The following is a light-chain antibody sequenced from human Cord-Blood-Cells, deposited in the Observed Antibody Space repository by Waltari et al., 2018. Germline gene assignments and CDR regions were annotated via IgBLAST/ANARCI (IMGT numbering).Light chain of an antibody. V-gene: IGKV1-5*03. CDR1: QSISSW. J-gene: IGKJ5*01. Sequence: DIQMTQSPSTLSASVGDRVTITCRASQSISSWLAWYPPKPGKAPKLLIYKASSLERGVPSRFSGSGSGTEFTLTISSLQPDDFATYYCQQYNSYSLITFGQGTRLEIK. CDR2: KAS. CDR3: QQYNSYSLIT.